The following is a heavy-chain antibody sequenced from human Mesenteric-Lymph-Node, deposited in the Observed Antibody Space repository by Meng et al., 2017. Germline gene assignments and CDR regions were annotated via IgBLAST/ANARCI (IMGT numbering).Heavy chain of an antibody. CDR3: VREPFDI. CDR2: IKQDGSVK. J-gene: IGHJ3*02. V-gene: IGHV3-7*01. CDR1: GFTISNYW. Sequence: GESLKISCEGSGFTISNYWMSWVRQAPGKGLEWVANIKQDGSVKSYVESVKGRFTISRDNAKNSLYLQLDSLRGEDTAVYYCVREPFDIWGQGTMVTVSS.